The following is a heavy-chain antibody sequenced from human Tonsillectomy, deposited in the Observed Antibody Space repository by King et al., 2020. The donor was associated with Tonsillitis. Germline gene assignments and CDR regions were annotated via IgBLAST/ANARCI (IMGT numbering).Heavy chain of an antibody. CDR2: ISSSGSTI. V-gene: IGHV3-48*03. Sequence: VQLVESGGGLVQPGGSLRLSCAASGFTFSSYEMNWVRQAPGKGLEWVSYISSSGSTIYYADSVKGRFTISRDNAKNSLYLQMNSLRAEDTAVYYCARDFRNDYGYYYYYMDVWGKGTTVTVSS. J-gene: IGHJ6*03. CDR3: ARDFRNDYGYYYYYMDV. CDR1: GFTFSSYE. D-gene: IGHD4-17*01.